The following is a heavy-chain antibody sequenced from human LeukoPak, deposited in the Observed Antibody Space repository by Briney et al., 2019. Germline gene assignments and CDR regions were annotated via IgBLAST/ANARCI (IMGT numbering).Heavy chain of an antibody. CDR2: IYYSGST. J-gene: IGHJ4*02. CDR1: GGSISSGGYY. Sequence: SETLSLTCTVSGGSISSGGYYWSWIRQHPGKGLEWIGYIYYSGSTYYNPSLKRRVTISVDTSKNQFSLKLSSVTAADTAVYYCASHTNYYDSSGYSRWGQGTLVTVSS. V-gene: IGHV4-31*03. D-gene: IGHD3-22*01. CDR3: ASHTNYYDSSGYSR.